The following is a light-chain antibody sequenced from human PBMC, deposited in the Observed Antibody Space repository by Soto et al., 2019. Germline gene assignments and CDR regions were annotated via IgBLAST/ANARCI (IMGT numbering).Light chain of an antibody. CDR3: SSYTSSSTYV. V-gene: IGLV2-14*01. Sequence: QSVLTQPASVSGSPGQSITISCTGTSSDVGGYNYASWYQQHPGKAPKLMIYDVSNRPSGVSNRFSGSKSGNTASLTISGLQAEDEADYYCSSYTSSSTYVFGPGTKVTVL. J-gene: IGLJ1*01. CDR2: DVS. CDR1: SSDVGGYNY.